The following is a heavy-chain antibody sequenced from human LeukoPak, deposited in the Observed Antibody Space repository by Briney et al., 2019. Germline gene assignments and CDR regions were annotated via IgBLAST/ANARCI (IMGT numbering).Heavy chain of an antibody. J-gene: IGHJ5*02. D-gene: IGHD5-18*01. CDR1: GGTFSSYA. CDR3: ASTQGYSYGFNWFDP. V-gene: IGHV1-69*05. CDR2: IIPIFGTA. Sequence: SVKVSCKASGGTFSSYAISRVRRAPGQGLEWMGRIIPIFGTANYAQKFQGRVTITTDESTSTAYMELSSLRSQDTGVYYCASTQGYSYGFNWFDPWGQGTLVTVSS.